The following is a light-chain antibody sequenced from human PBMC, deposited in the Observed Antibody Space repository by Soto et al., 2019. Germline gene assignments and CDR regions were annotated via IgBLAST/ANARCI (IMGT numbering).Light chain of an antibody. Sequence: ETVLTQSPATLSLSPGERATLSCRASQSVTTYLAWYRQKPGRPPRLLIYDVSNRATGIPARFSGSGSGTDFTLTISSLEPEDSAVYYCQQRSNWPPEYTFGQGTKLEIK. J-gene: IGKJ2*01. V-gene: IGKV3-11*01. CDR2: DVS. CDR1: QSVTTY. CDR3: QQRSNWPPEYT.